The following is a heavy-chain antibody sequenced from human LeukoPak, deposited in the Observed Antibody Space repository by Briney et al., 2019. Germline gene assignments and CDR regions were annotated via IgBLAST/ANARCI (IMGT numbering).Heavy chain of an antibody. CDR2: ITSSSSAI. V-gene: IGHV3-48*04. J-gene: IGHJ4*02. CDR1: GFTFSTYS. CDR3: ARDNRGYDY. Sequence: GGSLRLSCAASGFTFSTYSMNWVRQAPGKGLEWISYITSSSSAIYYTDSVKGRFTASRDNAKNSLYLQMNSLRAEDTAVYYCARDNRGYDYWGQGTLVTVSS. D-gene: IGHD5-12*01.